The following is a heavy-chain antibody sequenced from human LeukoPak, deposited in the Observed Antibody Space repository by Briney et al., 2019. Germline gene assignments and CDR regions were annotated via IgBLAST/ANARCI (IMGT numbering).Heavy chain of an antibody. CDR1: GGSISSYY. CDR2: MYSSGS. D-gene: IGHD3-10*01. Sequence: PSETLSLTCTVSGGSISSYYLSWIRQTAGKGLEWIGRMYSSGSNYNPSLKSRVTMSIDTSTNQLSLKLSSVTAADTAVYYCARDGKRALMISPRGARPYYFDYWGQGTLVSVSS. CDR3: ARDGKRALMISPRGARPYYFDY. V-gene: IGHV4-4*07. J-gene: IGHJ4*02.